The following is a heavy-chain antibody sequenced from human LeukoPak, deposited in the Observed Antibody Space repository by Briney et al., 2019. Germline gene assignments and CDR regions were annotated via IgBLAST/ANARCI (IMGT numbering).Heavy chain of an antibody. CDR3: ARIWSGYYTGNWFDP. Sequence: ASVKVSCKASGGAFSSYGISWVRQAPGQGLEWMGWISAYNGNTNYAQKLQGRVTMTTDTSTSTAYMELRSLRSDDTAVYYCARIWSGYYTGNWFDPWGQGTLVTVSS. V-gene: IGHV1-18*01. CDR1: GGAFSSYG. D-gene: IGHD3-3*01. CDR2: ISAYNGNT. J-gene: IGHJ5*02.